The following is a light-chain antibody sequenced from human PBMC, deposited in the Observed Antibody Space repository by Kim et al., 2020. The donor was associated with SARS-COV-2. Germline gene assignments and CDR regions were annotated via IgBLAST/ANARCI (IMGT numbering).Light chain of an antibody. CDR3: LLYYDGYRI. CDR2: DPS. CDR1: TEAVTSGLH. J-gene: IGLJ2*01. Sequence: PGRLSSLSCGCRTEAVTSGLHPYWCQQKPGQALRTMIYDPSNKRSWTPARLSGSLLGGKAALTLSGALPEDEAECYCLLYYDGYRIFGGGTQLTVL. V-gene: IGLV7-46*01.